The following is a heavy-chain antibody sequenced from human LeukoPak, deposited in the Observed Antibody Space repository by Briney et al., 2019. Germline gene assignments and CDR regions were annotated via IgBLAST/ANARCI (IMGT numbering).Heavy chain of an antibody. J-gene: IGHJ5*02. Sequence: PGGSLRLSCEGSGYTFSSYAMHWVRQAPGKGLEYVAAISSDGRITYYAIFVKGRFTISRDNSKNTLYLQMGSLRTEDMAVYYCARVSGWYWFDQWGQGTLVTVSS. V-gene: IGHV3-64*01. CDR3: ARVSGWYWFDQ. CDR2: ISSDGRIT. D-gene: IGHD6-19*01. CDR1: GYTFSSYA.